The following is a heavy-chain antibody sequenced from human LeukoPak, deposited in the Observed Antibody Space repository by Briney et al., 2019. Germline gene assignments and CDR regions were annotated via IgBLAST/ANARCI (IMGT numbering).Heavy chain of an antibody. Sequence: GASVRVSYKASGFTFTISSMQWVRQARRQRLEWIGWNVVGSGNTNYAQKFQERVTITRDMSTSTAYMELSSLRSEDTAVYYCAGSYGYNGYYYYYMDVWGKGTTVTVSS. J-gene: IGHJ6*03. CDR3: AGSYGYNGYYYYYMDV. V-gene: IGHV1-58*02. CDR1: GFTFTISS. D-gene: IGHD5-18*01. CDR2: NVVGSGNT.